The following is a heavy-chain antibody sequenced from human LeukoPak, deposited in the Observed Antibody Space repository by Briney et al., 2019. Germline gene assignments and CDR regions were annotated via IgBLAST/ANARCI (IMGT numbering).Heavy chain of an antibody. V-gene: IGHV3-30-3*01. CDR2: ISYDGSNK. D-gene: IGHD2-8*01. Sequence: GGSLRLSCAASGFTFSSYAMHWVRQAPGKGLEWVAVISYDGSNKYYADSVKGRFTISRDNSKNTLYLQTNSLRAEDTAVYYCARPYCTNGVCYGAFDIWGQGTMVTVSS. CDR1: GFTFSSYA. CDR3: ARPYCTNGVCYGAFDI. J-gene: IGHJ3*02.